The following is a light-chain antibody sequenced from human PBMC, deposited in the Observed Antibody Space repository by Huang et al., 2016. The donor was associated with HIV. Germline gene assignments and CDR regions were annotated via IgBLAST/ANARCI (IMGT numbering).Light chain of an antibody. CDR3: QKSHSLPWM. CDR1: QSITRY. J-gene: IGKJ1*01. V-gene: IGKV1-39*01. CDR2: AAS. Sequence: DIQMTQSPSSLSASVGDRVTITCRASQSITRYLNWYQQQPGKAPKLLIYAASRLQSGVPSRLSGSGAGTDFTLTISSLQPEDFATYYCQKSHSLPWMFGQGTKVEIK.